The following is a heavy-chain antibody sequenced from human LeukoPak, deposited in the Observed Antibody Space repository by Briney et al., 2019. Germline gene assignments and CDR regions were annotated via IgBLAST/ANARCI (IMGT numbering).Heavy chain of an antibody. Sequence: PSESLSLTCSVSGLSFTIYQWSWIRQPPGKGLEWIREVNRSGATNHNPSLKSRLTISMDTSKNQFSLELSSVTAADTAVYYCASARYWYFDLWGRGTLVTVSS. J-gene: IGHJ2*01. V-gene: IGHV4-34*01. CDR1: GLSFTIYQ. CDR2: VNRSGAT. CDR3: ASARYWYFDL.